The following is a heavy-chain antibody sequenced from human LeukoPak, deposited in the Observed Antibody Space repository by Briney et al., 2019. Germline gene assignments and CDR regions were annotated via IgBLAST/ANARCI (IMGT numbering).Heavy chain of an antibody. D-gene: IGHD3-10*01. Sequence: EASVKVSRKASGYTFTNYAMNWVRQAPGQGLEWMGWINTNTGNPTYAQGFTGRFVFSLDSSVSTAYLQISSLKAEDTAMYYCARRSMVQHLDVWGKGTTVTVSS. J-gene: IGHJ6*04. CDR2: INTNTGNP. V-gene: IGHV7-4-1*02. CDR3: ARRSMVQHLDV. CDR1: GYTFTNYA.